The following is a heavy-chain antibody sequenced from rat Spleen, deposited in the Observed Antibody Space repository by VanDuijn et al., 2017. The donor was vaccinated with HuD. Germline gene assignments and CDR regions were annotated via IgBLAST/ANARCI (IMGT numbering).Heavy chain of an antibody. CDR3: TRGGNYALDA. V-gene: IGHV5S13*01. Sequence: EVQLVESGGGLVQPGRSLKLSCAASGFTFSNYGMAWVRQAPKKGLEWVAYISYDGGSTYYRDSVKGRFTVSRDNAQNTLYLQMNSLRSEDTATYYCTRGGNYALDAWGQGASVTVSS. CDR1: GFTFSNYG. D-gene: IGHD1-10*01. CDR2: ISYDGGST. J-gene: IGHJ4*01.